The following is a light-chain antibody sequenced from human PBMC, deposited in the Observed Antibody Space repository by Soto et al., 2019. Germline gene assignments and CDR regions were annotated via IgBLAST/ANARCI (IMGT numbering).Light chain of an antibody. V-gene: IGKV1-5*03. CDR1: QTISSW. J-gene: IGKJ1*01. CDR3: QQYYNWRPR. Sequence: IQITRTTSTRSASVGGRVTVTWRASQTISSWLAWYQQKPGKAPKLLIYKASTLKSGVPARFSGSGSGTEFTLTISRLQSEDFAIYYCQQYYNWRPRFGQGTKVDIK. CDR2: KAS.